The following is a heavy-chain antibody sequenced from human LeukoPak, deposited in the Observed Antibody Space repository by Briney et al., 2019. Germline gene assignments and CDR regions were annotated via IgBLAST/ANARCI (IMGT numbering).Heavy chain of an antibody. D-gene: IGHD2-2*01. CDR3: ARRAPFSNWFDP. CDR1: GASITNDDYY. CDR2: IYFSGST. Sequence: PSETLSLTCTVSGASITNDDYYWSWIRQHPGKGLEWIGYIYFSGSTYYNPTLKSRASVSVDTSKSQFSLRLTSVTAADTAVYYCARRAPFSNWFDPWGQGTLVIVSS. V-gene: IGHV4-31*03. J-gene: IGHJ5*02.